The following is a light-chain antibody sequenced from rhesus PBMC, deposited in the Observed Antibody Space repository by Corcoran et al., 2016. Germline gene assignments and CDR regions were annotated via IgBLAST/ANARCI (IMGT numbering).Light chain of an antibody. CDR3: LQDYTTPWT. V-gene: IGKV1-94*01. CDR2: AAS. Sequence: DIQMTQSPSSLSASVGDRVTITCRASQGINKELSWYQQRPGKAPTLLIYAASSLQKGVSSRFRCRGSGTDYTLTISSLQPEDIATYYCLQDYTTPWTFGQGTKVEIK. J-gene: IGKJ1*01. CDR1: QGINKE.